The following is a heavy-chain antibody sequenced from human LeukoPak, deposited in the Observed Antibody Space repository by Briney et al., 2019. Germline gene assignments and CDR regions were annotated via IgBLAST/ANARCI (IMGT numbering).Heavy chain of an antibody. CDR2: ISYGGSNK. Sequence: PGTSLRLSCAASGFTFSSFGMHWVRQAPGKGLEWVAVISYGGSNKYYADSVKGRFTISRDNSKNTLYLQTNNLRPEDTAVYYCAKVIRDDILTGFDYWGQGILVTVPS. D-gene: IGHD3-9*01. CDR3: AKVIRDDILTGFDY. CDR1: GFTFSSFG. V-gene: IGHV3-30*18. J-gene: IGHJ4*02.